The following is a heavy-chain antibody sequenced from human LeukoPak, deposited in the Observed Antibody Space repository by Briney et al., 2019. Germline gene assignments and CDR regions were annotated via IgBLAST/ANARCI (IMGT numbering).Heavy chain of an antibody. V-gene: IGHV4-39*01. J-gene: IGHJ6*03. D-gene: IGHD2/OR15-2a*01. Sequence: PSETLSLTCSVSGVSIGSGSYYWGWIRQPPGMGLEWIGIIYHNGNTNYNPSLKSRVTISADTSRNQFSLRMDSVTAADTAVYYCARLWDSTGLYFYYYMGVWGEGTTVTVSS. CDR2: IYHNGNT. CDR3: ARLWDSTGLYFYYYMGV. CDR1: GVSIGSGSYY.